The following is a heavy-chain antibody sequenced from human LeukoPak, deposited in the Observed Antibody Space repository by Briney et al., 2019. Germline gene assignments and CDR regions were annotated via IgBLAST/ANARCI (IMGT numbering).Heavy chain of an antibody. CDR1: GGSISSSSYY. V-gene: IGHV4-39*07. CDR3: ARVRCSGGSCPYYYYYYYMDV. D-gene: IGHD2-15*01. Sequence: SETLSLTCTVSGGSISSSSYYWAWIRQPPGKGLEWIGSIHYSGSTYYNPSLQSRVTISIDTAKNQFSLKLRFVTAADTAVYYCARVRCSGGSCPYYYYYYYMDVWGKGTTVTVSS. CDR2: IHYSGST. J-gene: IGHJ6*03.